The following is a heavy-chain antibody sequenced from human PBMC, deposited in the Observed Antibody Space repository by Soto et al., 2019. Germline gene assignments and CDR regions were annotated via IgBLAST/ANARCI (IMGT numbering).Heavy chain of an antibody. CDR1: GYSFATYW. J-gene: IGHJ4*02. CDR2: IFPRDSDT. CDR3: ASSYYDDSGYLFDY. D-gene: IGHD3-22*01. V-gene: IGHV5-51*01. Sequence: GESLKISCKGSGYSFATYWIGWVRQMPGKGLEWMGIIFPRDSDTRYSPSFQGQVTISVDKSVSAAYLQWSSLKASDTAMYYCASSYYDDSGYLFDYRRKGTLVTVSS.